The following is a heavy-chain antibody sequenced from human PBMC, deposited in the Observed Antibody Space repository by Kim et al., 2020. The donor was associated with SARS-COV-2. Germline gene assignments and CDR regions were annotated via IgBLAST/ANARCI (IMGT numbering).Heavy chain of an antibody. D-gene: IGHD3-22*01. Sequence: SANSVKGRLTISRDNSKNTLYLELNSLRAEDTAVYYGANAPRSSGYSLDNWGQGTQVTVSS. V-gene: IGHV3-33*06. CDR3: ANAPRSSGYSLDN. J-gene: IGHJ4*02.